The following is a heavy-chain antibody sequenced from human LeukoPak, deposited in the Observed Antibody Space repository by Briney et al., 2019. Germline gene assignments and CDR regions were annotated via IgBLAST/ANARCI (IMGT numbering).Heavy chain of an antibody. CDR1: GFTFSSYA. CDR3: ARVGLKWELPDY. Sequence: PGGSLRLSCAASGFTFSSYAMSWVRQAPGKGLEWVSAISGSGGSTYYADSVKGRFTISRDNSKNTLYLQMNSLRAEDTAVYYCARVGLKWELPDYWGQGTLVTVSS. V-gene: IGHV3-23*01. CDR2: ISGSGGST. D-gene: IGHD1-26*01. J-gene: IGHJ4*02.